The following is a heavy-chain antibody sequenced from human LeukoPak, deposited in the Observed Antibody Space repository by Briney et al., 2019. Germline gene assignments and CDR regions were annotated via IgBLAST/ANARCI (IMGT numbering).Heavy chain of an antibody. CDR3: AREGIAYDFWSGYRRAFDI. V-gene: IGHV1-18*01. CDR2: IGAYNGNT. CDR1: GGTFSSYA. Sequence: ASVKVSCKASGGTFSSYAISWVRQAPGQGLEWMGWIGAYNGNTNYAQKLQGRVTMTTDTSTSTAYMELRSLRSDDTAVYYCAREGIAYDFWSGYRRAFDIWGQGTMVTVSS. J-gene: IGHJ3*02. D-gene: IGHD3-3*01.